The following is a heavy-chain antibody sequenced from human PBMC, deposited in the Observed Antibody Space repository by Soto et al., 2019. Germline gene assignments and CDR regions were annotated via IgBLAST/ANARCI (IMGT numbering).Heavy chain of an antibody. CDR3: VAGPDCAKSAY. Sequence: SETLCLTCTVSGGSINDYYWSWTRQPPGKGLEWIAYGLRPDYTGYNPSLRNRVTISSDTSKNQFSLRLISVTAADTAVYYCVAGPDCAKSAYWGQGTLVTVSS. CDR1: GGSINDYY. J-gene: IGHJ4*01. V-gene: IGHV4-59*01. D-gene: IGHD2-21*02. CDR2: GLRPDYT.